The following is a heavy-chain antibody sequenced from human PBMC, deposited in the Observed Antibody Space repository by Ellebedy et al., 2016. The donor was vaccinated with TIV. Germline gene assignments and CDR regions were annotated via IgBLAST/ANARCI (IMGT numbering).Heavy chain of an antibody. CDR1: GGSMRSGPYC. CDR2: LNQSGRT. CDR3: ARDRYCSSTSCYNGYYYYYMDG. J-gene: IGHJ6*03. V-gene: IGHV4-30-2*01. D-gene: IGHD2-2*02. Sequence: SETLSLXCAVSGGSMRSGPYCWSWIRQPPGKGLEWVGYLNQSGRTYYNPSLKSRVTISVDRSRNKFSLDLRSVTAADTAVYYCARDRYCSSTSCYNGYYYYYMDGWGKGTTVTVSS.